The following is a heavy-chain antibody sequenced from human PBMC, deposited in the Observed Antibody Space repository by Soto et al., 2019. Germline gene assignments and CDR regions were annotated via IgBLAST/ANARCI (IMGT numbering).Heavy chain of an antibody. V-gene: IGHV3-33*01. D-gene: IGHD3-3*01. J-gene: IGHJ4*02. CDR2: IWYDGSNK. CDR3: ARSGDFWSGYYNLDY. CDR1: GFTFSSYG. Sequence: PGGSLRLSCAASGFTFSSYGMHWVRQAPGKGLEWVAVIWYDGSNKYYADSVKGRFTISRDNSKNTLYLQMNSLRAEDTAVYYCARSGDFWSGYYNLDYWGQGTLVTVSS.